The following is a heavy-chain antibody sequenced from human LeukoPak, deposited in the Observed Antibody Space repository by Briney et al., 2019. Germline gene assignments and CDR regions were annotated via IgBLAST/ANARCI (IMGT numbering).Heavy chain of an antibody. J-gene: IGHJ4*02. V-gene: IGHV5-51*01. D-gene: IGHD5/OR15-5a*01. CDR3: ARLSTTVDPLDY. CDR2: IYPDDSDT. CDR1: GYSFINYW. Sequence: GESLKISYEGPGYSFINYWIAWVRQMPGKGLEWMGIIYPDDSDTRYSPSFQGQVTISADKSISTAYLQWSSLKASDTAMYYCARLSTTVDPLDYWGQGTLVTVSS.